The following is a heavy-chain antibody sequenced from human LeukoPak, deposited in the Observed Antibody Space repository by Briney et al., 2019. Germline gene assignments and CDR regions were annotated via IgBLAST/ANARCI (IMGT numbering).Heavy chain of an antibody. J-gene: IGHJ4*02. D-gene: IGHD3-10*02. V-gene: IGHV4-59*01. CDR2: IYYSGNT. CDR3: ARSTGSTMFIDY. Sequence: SETLSLTCTVSGGSISPYYWTWIRQPPGKGLEWLGYIYYSGNTEYKPSLKSRVAMSVDTSKNQFSLRLSSVTAADTAVYYCARSTGSTMFIDYWGQGTLVTVSS. CDR1: GGSISPYY.